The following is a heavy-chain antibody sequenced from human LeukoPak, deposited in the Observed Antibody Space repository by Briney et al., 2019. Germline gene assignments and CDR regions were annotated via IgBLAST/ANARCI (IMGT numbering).Heavy chain of an antibody. V-gene: IGHV1-3*01. D-gene: IGHD4-17*01. CDR2: INAGNGNT. Sequence: GASVKVSCKASGYTFTSYAMHWVRQAPGQRLEWMGWINAGNGNTKYSQKFQGRVTITRDTSASTAYMELSGLRSEDTAVYYCARDQGEYGDYVTFWDYWGQGTLVTVSS. J-gene: IGHJ4*02. CDR3: ARDQGEYGDYVTFWDY. CDR1: GYTFTSYA.